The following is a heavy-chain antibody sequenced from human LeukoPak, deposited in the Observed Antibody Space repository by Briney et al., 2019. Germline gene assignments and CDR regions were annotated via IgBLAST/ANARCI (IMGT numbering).Heavy chain of an antibody. D-gene: IGHD5-18*01. Sequence: GRSLRLSCAASGFTFSGYTMHWVRQAPGKGLEWVAVTSDDGVKKHYAESVKGRFTISRDNSNNTLYLQLDSLRAEDTAVYYCARGLRYSYGSAALGYFQHWGQGTLVTVSS. CDR3: ARGLRYSYGSAALGYFQH. J-gene: IGHJ1*01. V-gene: IGHV3-30-3*01. CDR1: GFTFSGYT. CDR2: TSDDGVKK.